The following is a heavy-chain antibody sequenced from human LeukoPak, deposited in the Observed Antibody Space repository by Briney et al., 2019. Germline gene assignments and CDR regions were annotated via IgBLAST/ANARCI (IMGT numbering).Heavy chain of an antibody. CDR2: MNKDGSEK. J-gene: IGHJ4*02. CDR3: VKEAYYGWGSSPTFYFDY. Sequence: GGSLRLSCAASGFIFSNYWMGWVRQAPGKRPEWVANMNKDGSEKYYADSVKGRFTISRDNSRNTVFLQMNRLRPEDTAVYYCVKEAYYGWGSSPTFYFDYWGQGTRVTVSS. V-gene: IGHV3-7*01. CDR1: GFIFSNYW. D-gene: IGHD3-10*01.